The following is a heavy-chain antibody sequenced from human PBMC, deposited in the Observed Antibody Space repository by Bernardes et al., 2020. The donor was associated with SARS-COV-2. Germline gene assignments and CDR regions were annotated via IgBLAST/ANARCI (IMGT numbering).Heavy chain of an antibody. CDR1: GESLTGFF. J-gene: IGHJ4*02. CDR2: INDSGRT. V-gene: IGHV4-34*01. Sequence: SETLSLTCGVFGESLTGFFWGWLRQIPGTGLQWIGEINDSGRTNYNPALGSRVIISGDTSKNQFSLTLNSVTAADTAVYYCARGRRELLGYFDYWGQGTLVTVSS. D-gene: IGHD1-26*01. CDR3: ARGRRELLGYFDY.